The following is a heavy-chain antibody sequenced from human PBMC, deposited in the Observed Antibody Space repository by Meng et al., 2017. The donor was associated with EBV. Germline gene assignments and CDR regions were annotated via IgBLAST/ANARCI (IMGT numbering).Heavy chain of an antibody. Sequence: QVAFQESGPGLVKPSETICLACTGSGGSVSSGRYYWVWIRQPPGKGLEWIGYIYYSGSTNYNPSLKSRVTISVDTSKNQFSLKLSSVTAADTAVYYCARGRYYGDYFWFDPWGQGTLVTVSS. J-gene: IGHJ5*02. V-gene: IGHV4-61*01. CDR2: IYYSGST. CDR1: GGSVSSGRYY. CDR3: ARGRYYGDYFWFDP. D-gene: IGHD4-17*01.